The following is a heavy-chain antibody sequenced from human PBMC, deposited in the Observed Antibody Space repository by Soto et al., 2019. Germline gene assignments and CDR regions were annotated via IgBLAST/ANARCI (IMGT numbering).Heavy chain of an antibody. D-gene: IGHD3-10*01. Sequence: QLQLQESGSGLVKPSQTLSLTCAVSGGSISSGGYSWSWIRQPPGKGLEWIGYIYHSGSTYYNPSLKSRVTISVDRSKNQFSLKLSSVTAADTAVYYCARANYYGSGSHVGFWAFDIWGQGTMVTVSS. V-gene: IGHV4-30-2*01. J-gene: IGHJ3*02. CDR2: IYHSGST. CDR1: GGSISSGGYS. CDR3: ARANYYGSGSHVGFWAFDI.